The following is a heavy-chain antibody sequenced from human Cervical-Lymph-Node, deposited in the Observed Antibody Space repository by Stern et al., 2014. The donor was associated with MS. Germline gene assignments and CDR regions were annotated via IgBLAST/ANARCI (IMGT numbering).Heavy chain of an antibody. J-gene: IGHJ4*02. V-gene: IGHV3-11*01. CDR1: GFTFNEYY. CDR3: ARDRSRFQRQGFDY. Sequence: VQLVESGGGLVKPGGSLRLSCAASGFTFNEYYMNWIRQAPGKGLEWVSSISSSGVTIEYADSVKGRFTISRDNAKNSLYLQVNSLRAEDTAVYYCARDRSRFQRQGFDYWGQGTLVTVSS. CDR2: ISSSGVTI. D-gene: IGHD2-2*01.